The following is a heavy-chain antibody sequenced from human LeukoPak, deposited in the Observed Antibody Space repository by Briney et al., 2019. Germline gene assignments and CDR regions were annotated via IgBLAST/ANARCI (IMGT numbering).Heavy chain of an antibody. Sequence: SETLSLTCTVSGGSISSSSSYWGWIRQPPGKGLEWIGSIYYSGSTYYNPSLKSRVTISVDTSKNQFSLKLSSVTAADTAVYYCARQEELRPGNQYYDFWSGYYGTAKTDQKHDAFDIWGQGTMVTVSS. CDR2: IYYSGST. D-gene: IGHD3-3*01. CDR1: GGSISSSSSY. J-gene: IGHJ3*02. CDR3: ARQEELRPGNQYYDFWSGYYGTAKTDQKHDAFDI. V-gene: IGHV4-39*01.